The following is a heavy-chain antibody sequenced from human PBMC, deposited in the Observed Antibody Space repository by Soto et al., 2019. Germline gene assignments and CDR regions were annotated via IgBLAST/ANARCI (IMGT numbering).Heavy chain of an antibody. V-gene: IGHV1-18*01. D-gene: IGHD3-9*01. CDR1: GYTFSNFG. CDR3: TRDAKYYDIVTVYFVNDY. Sequence: QVQLVQSGAEVKKPGASVKVSCKASGYTFSNFGISWVRQAPGQGLEWLGWISTDNGNTKYAHNIHDRVTMNTDTATTTTDMGLRSLRSDDPAVYYCTRDAKYYDIVTVYFVNDYWGQGTLVSVAS. CDR2: ISTDNGNT. J-gene: IGHJ4*02.